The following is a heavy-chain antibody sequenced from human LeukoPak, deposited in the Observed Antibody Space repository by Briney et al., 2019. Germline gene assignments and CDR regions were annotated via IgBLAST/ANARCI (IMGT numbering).Heavy chain of an antibody. CDR3: ATRGYGSYYYYYGMDA. D-gene: IGHD1-1*01. V-gene: IGHV4-59*01. CDR1: GGSISSYY. Sequence: SETLSLTCTVSGGSISSYYWSWIRQPPGKGLEWIGYIYYSGSTNYNPSLKSRVTISVDTSKNQFSLKLSSVTAADTAVYYCATRGYGSYYYYYGMDAWGQGTTVTVSS. J-gene: IGHJ6*02. CDR2: IYYSGST.